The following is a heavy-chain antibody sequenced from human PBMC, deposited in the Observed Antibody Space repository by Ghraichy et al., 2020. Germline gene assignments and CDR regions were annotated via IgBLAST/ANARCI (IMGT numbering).Heavy chain of an antibody. CDR3: AKSDSGYYSAEYFQH. Sequence: GGSLRLSCAASGFTFSSYAMSWVRQAPGKGLEWVSAISGSGGSTYYADSVKGRFTISRDNSKNTLYLQMNSLRAEDTAVYYCAKSDSGYYSAEYFQHWGQGTLVTVSS. D-gene: IGHD3-3*01. J-gene: IGHJ1*01. V-gene: IGHV3-23*01. CDR2: ISGSGGST. CDR1: GFTFSSYA.